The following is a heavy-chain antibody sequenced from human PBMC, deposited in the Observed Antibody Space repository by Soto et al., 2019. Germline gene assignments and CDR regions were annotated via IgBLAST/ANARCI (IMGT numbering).Heavy chain of an antibody. CDR2: INWNDDE. CDR1: GFSLNTRAVG. Sequence: QITLKQSGPTLVKPTQTLTLTCTFSGFSLNTRAVGVGWIRQAPGKALEWLALINWNDDERYSPSLKDRLTITKDTSKNHVVLTMTNIGPVDTATYYCAQRHDLGSFDIWGQGTEVTVSS. CDR3: AQRHDLGSFDI. J-gene: IGHJ3*02. D-gene: IGHD2-15*01. V-gene: IGHV2-5*01.